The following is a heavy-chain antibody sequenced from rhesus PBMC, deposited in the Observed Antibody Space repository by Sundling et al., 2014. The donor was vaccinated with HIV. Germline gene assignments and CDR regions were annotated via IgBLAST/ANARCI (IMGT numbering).Heavy chain of an antibody. D-gene: IGHD3-3*01. Sequence: EVQLVESGGGLVQPGGSLRLSCAASGFTFDDYAMSWVRQAPGKGLEWVSRISWNSGTIYYADSVKGRFTISRDNAKNSLFLQMDRLRAEDTAVYYCTRVATGYYTLFDYWGQGVLVTVSS. CDR1: GFTFDDYA. V-gene: IGHV3-134*01. CDR3: TRVATGYYTLFDY. J-gene: IGHJ4*01. CDR2: ISWNSGTI.